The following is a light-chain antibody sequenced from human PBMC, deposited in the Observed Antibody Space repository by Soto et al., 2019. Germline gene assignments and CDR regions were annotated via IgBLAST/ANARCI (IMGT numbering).Light chain of an antibody. Sequence: QSVLTQPPSVSGAPGQRVTISCTGSSSNIGAGYDVHWYQQLPGTAPKLLIYGNSNRPSGVPDRFSGSKSGTSASLAITGLQPEDDADYYCQSYDSSLSGYYVFGPGTKLTVL. J-gene: IGLJ1*01. CDR2: GNS. CDR3: QSYDSSLSGYYV. CDR1: SSNIGAGYD. V-gene: IGLV1-40*01.